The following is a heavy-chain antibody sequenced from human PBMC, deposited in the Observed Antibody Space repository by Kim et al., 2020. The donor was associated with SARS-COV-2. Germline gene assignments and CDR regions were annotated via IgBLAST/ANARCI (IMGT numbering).Heavy chain of an antibody. CDR3: VKDKSCYYDSSGTLYYYYAMDV. V-gene: IGHV3-64D*09. D-gene: IGHD3-22*01. J-gene: IGHJ6*02. Sequence: GGSLRLSCSASGFTFSSYAMHWVRQAPGKGLEYVSAISSNGGSTYYADSVKGRFTISRDNSKNTLYLQMSSLRAEDTAVYYCVKDKSCYYDSSGTLYYYYAMDVRGQRTTVTVSS. CDR1: GFTFSSYA. CDR2: ISSNGGST.